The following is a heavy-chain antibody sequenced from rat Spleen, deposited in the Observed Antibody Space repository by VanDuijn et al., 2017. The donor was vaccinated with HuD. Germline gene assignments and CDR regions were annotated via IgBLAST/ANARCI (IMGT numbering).Heavy chain of an antibody. D-gene: IGHD5-1*01. CDR3: ATVTASSHAY. CDR1: GFIFSNYG. V-gene: IGHV5-29*01. CDR2: ISFDGGGT. J-gene: IGHJ3*01. Sequence: EVQLVESGGGLVQPGRSLKLSCAASGFIFSNYGMAWVRQAPKKGLEWVAYISFDGGGTYYRDSVKGRFTISRDNAKSTLYLQMDSLRSEDTATYYCATVTASSHAYWGRGTLVTVSS.